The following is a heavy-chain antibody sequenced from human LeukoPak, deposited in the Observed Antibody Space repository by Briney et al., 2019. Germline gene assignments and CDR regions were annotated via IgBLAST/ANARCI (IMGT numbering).Heavy chain of an antibody. CDR3: ARVPRPSYESSGYYLDY. CDR2: INPNSGGT. Sequence: ASVKVSCKASGYTFTGYYMHWVRQAPGQGLEWMGWINPNSGGTNYAQKFQGRVTMTRDTSISTAYMELSRLRSDDTAIYYCARVPRPSYESSGYYLDYWGQGTLVTVSS. J-gene: IGHJ4*02. V-gene: IGHV1-2*02. D-gene: IGHD3-22*01. CDR1: GYTFTGYY.